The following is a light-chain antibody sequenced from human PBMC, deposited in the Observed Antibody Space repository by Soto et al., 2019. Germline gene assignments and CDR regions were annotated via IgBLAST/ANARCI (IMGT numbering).Light chain of an antibody. V-gene: IGLV1-40*01. CDR3: QSYDSSLSAHVV. J-gene: IGLJ2*01. CDR1: SSNIGAGYD. CDR2: GNS. Sequence: QPVLTQPPSVSGAPGQRVTISCTGSSSNIGAGYDVHWYQQLPGTAPKLLIYGNSNRPSGVPDRFSGSKSGTSASLAITGLQAEDEADYYCQSYDSSLSAHVVFGGGTQLTVL.